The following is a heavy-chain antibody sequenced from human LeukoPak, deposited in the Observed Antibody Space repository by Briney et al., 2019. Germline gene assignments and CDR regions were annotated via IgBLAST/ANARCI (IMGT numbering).Heavy chain of an antibody. Sequence: SETLSLTCTVSGGSISSHYWSWIRQPPGKGLEWIGYIYYSGSTNYNPSLKSRVTISVDTSKNQFSLKLTSVTAADTAVYYCARTTEGGYTYGYFYYYYMDVWGKGTTVTISS. CDR1: GGSISSHY. D-gene: IGHD5-18*01. J-gene: IGHJ6*03. V-gene: IGHV4-59*11. CDR2: IYYSGST. CDR3: ARTTEGGYTYGYFYYYYMDV.